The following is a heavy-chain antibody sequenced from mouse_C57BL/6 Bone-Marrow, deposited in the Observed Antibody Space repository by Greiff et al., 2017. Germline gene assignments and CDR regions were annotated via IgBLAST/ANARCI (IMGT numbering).Heavy chain of an antibody. CDR3: ARNYGSSYVDDFDY. Sequence: QVHVKQPGAELVKPGASVKLSCKASGYTFTSYWMQWVKQRPGQGLEWIGEIDPSDSYTNYNQKFKGKATLTVDTSSSTAYMQLSSLTSEDSAVYYCARNYGSSYVDDFDYWGQGTTLTVSS. CDR2: IDPSDSYT. CDR1: GYTFTSYW. D-gene: IGHD1-1*01. V-gene: IGHV1-50*01. J-gene: IGHJ2*01.